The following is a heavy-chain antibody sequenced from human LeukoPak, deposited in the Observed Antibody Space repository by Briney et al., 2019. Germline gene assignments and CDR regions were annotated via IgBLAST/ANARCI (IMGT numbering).Heavy chain of an antibody. Sequence: GGSLRLSCTASGFTFNKFWMHWVRQAPGKGLEWVAGITWNSANIGYADSVKGRFTISRDNAKNSLYLHLNSLRGEDTALYYCVKDPLPKYYRGGETLIDHWGQGALVFVS. CDR2: ITWNSANI. CDR3: VKDPLPKYYRGGETLIDH. V-gene: IGHV3-9*01. D-gene: IGHD2-15*01. J-gene: IGHJ4*02. CDR1: GFTFNKFW.